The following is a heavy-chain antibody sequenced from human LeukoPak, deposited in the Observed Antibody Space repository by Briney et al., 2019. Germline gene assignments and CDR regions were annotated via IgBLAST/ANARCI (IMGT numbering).Heavy chain of an antibody. CDR3: ARHGAVADPEPCDFRLPDTPNYFDY. V-gene: IGHV4-39*01. J-gene: IGHJ4*02. CDR1: GGSISSSSYY. Sequence: SETLSLTCTVSGGSISSSSYYWGWIRQPPGKGLEWIGSIYYSGSTYYNPSLKSRVTISVDTSKNQFSLKLSSVTAADTAVYYCARHGAVADPEPCDFRLPDTPNYFDYWGQGTLVTVSS. CDR2: IYYSGST. D-gene: IGHD6-19*01.